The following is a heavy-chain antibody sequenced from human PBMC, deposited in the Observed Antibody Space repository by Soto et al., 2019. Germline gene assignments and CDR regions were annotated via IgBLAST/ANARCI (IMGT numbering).Heavy chain of an antibody. CDR1: GGSISSYY. CDR3: AKNYGDYGHMDV. J-gene: IGHJ6*02. CDR2: IYYSGST. D-gene: IGHD4-17*01. V-gene: IGHV4-59*01. Sequence: SETLSLTCTVSGGSISSYYWSWIRQPPGKGLEWIGYIYYSGSTNYNPSLKSRVTISVDTSKNQFSLKLSSVTAADTAVYYCAKNYGDYGHMDVWGQGTTVTVSS.